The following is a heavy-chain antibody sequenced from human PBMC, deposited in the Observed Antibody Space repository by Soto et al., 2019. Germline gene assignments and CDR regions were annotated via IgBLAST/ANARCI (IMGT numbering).Heavy chain of an antibody. CDR3: AKDLYATSSCLDY. CDR1: GFTFSSYG. V-gene: IGHV3-30*18. CDR2: ISFDGSEE. J-gene: IGHJ4*02. Sequence: PGGSLKLSCAASGFTFSSYGMHWVRQAPGKGLEWVAVISFDGSEEYYADSVKGRFTISRDNSKSTLSLQMNSLRAADTAVYYCAKDLYATSSCLDYWGQGTTGTVSS. D-gene: IGHD2-8*01.